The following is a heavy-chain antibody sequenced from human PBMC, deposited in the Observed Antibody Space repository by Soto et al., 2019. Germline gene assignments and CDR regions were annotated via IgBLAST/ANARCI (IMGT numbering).Heavy chain of an antibody. Sequence: QVQLVQSGAEVKKPESSVKVSCKAPGGTFSPYAISWVRQAPGQGLEWMGGIIPMFGTANYAQRFQDRVTITADESTNTVYVELSSLRSEDTAVYFCASGIQLWLRRINDGYSGWGQGTLVTGSS. V-gene: IGHV1-69*12. CDR2: IIPMFGTA. CDR1: GGTFSPYA. J-gene: IGHJ4*02. CDR3: ASGIQLWLRRINDGYSG. D-gene: IGHD5-18*01.